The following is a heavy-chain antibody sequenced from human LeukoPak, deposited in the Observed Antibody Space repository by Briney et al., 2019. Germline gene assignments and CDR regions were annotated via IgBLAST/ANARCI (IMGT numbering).Heavy chain of an antibody. J-gene: IGHJ4*02. CDR1: GFSFNNYG. Sequence: SGGSLRLSCAASGFSFNNYGMSWVRQAPGKGLEWVSGINWNGGSTGYADSVKGRFTISRDNAKNSLYLQMNSLRAEDTALYYCARVGSGWSFDYWGQGTLVTVSS. V-gene: IGHV3-20*04. CDR3: ARVGSGWSFDY. CDR2: INWNGGST. D-gene: IGHD6-19*01.